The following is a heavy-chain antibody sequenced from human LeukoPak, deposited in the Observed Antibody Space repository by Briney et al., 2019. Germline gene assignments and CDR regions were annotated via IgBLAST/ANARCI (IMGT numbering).Heavy chain of an antibody. CDR1: GFTFSSYA. CDR3: AARFNTHFDY. V-gene: IGHV3-23*01. Sequence: GGSLRLSCAASGFTFSSYAMSGVRQAPGKGLEWVSAISGSGGSTSYADSVKGRFIIARDNSKNTVFLHMNSLRAEDTAVYYCAARFNTHFDYWGQGTLVTVSS. CDR2: ISGSGGST. J-gene: IGHJ4*02. D-gene: IGHD3-3*01.